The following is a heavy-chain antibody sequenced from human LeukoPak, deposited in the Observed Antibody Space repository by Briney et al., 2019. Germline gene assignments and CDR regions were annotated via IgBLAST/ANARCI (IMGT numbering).Heavy chain of an antibody. Sequence: SQTLSLTCAISGDSVSSNSAAWNWFRQSPSRGLEWLGRTSYRSKWYNDYAVSVKSRITINPDTSKNQFSLQLNSVTPEDTAVYYCARFTYYYDSSGYYPKAYYFDYWGQGTLATVSS. CDR3: ARFTYYYDSSGYYPKAYYFDY. J-gene: IGHJ4*02. CDR2: TSYRSKWYN. V-gene: IGHV6-1*01. CDR1: GDSVSSNSAA. D-gene: IGHD3-22*01.